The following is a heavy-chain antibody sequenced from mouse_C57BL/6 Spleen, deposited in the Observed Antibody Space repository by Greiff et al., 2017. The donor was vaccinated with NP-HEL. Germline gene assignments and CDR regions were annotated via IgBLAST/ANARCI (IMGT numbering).Heavy chain of an antibody. D-gene: IGHD1-1*01. V-gene: IGHV5-9-1*02. CDR3: TRVYYYGSSYGDDYAMDY. CDR1: GFTFSSYA. Sequence: EVKLMESGEGLVKPGGSLKLSCAASGFTFSSYAMSWVRQTPEKRLEWVAYISSGGDYIYYADTVKGRFTISRDNARNTLYLQMSSLKSEDTAMYYCTRVYYYGSSYGDDYAMDYWGQGTSVTVSS. CDR2: ISSGGDYI. J-gene: IGHJ4*01.